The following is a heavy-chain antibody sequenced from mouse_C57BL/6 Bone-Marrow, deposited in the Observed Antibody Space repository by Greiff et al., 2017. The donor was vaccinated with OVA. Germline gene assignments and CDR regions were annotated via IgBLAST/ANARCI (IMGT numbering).Heavy chain of an antibody. V-gene: IGHV1-7*01. Sequence: GRVKKAGAERATRGAAGKRAGRSGGYTFTGYWMHWVKQWSGQGLEWIGYINPSSGYTKYNQKFKDKATLTADKSSSTAYMQLSSLTYEDSAVYYCARYGSRPGDFDVWGTGTTVTVSS. J-gene: IGHJ1*03. D-gene: IGHD1-1*01. CDR1: GYTFTGYW. CDR2: INPSSGYT. CDR3: ARYGSRPGDFDV.